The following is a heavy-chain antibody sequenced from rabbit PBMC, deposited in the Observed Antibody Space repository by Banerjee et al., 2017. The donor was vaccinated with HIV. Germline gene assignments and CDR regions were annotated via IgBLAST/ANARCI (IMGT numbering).Heavy chain of an antibody. D-gene: IGHD1-1*01. CDR1: GIDFSSYYY. J-gene: IGHJ4*01. V-gene: IGHV1S40*01. CDR2: IYAGSSGST. CDR3: ARSNSSASALFNL. Sequence: QSLEESGGGLVKPGASLTLTCTASGIDFSSYYYMCWVRQAPGKGLEWIACIYAGSSGSTYYASWAKGRFTISKTSSTTVTLQMTSLTAADTATYFCARSNSSASALFNLWGPGTLVTVS.